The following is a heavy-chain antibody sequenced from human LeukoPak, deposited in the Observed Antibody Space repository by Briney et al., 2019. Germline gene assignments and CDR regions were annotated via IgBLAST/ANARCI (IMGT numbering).Heavy chain of an antibody. V-gene: IGHV4-34*01. CDR3: ARGHVGSYAYYYYYGMDV. CDR1: GGSFSGYY. Sequence: SETLFLTCAVYGGSFSGYYWSWIRQPPKKGLEWIGEINHSGSTNYNPSLKSRVTISVDTSKNQFSLKVRSVTAADTAVYYCARGHVGSYAYYYYYGMDVWGQGTTVTVSS. CDR2: INHSGST. J-gene: IGHJ6*02. D-gene: IGHD2-8*01.